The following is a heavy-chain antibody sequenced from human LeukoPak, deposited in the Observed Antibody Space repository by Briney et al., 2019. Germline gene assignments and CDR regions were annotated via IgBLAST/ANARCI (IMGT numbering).Heavy chain of an antibody. Sequence: GGSLRLSCAASGFTFSSYAMSWVRQAPGKGLEWVSGISGSGDNTYCADSVKGRFTISRDNSKNTLYLQMNSLRAEDTAVYYCAKSASGWYGWYFDLWGRGTLVTVSS. D-gene: IGHD6-19*01. CDR2: ISGSGDNT. V-gene: IGHV3-23*01. CDR3: AKSASGWYGWYFDL. J-gene: IGHJ2*01. CDR1: GFTFSSYA.